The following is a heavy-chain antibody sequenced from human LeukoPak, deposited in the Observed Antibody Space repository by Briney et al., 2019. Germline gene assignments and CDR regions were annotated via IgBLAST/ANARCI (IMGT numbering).Heavy chain of an antibody. J-gene: IGHJ4*02. CDR3: ARDRRFEGWPLDY. D-gene: IGHD3-16*01. Sequence: SETLPLTCTVSGGSNSSYYWSWIRQPPGKGLEWIGYIYYSGSTNYNPSLKSRVTISVDTSKNQFSLKLSSVTAADTAVYYCARDRRFEGWPLDYWGQGTLVTVSS. V-gene: IGHV4-59*01. CDR1: GGSNSSYY. CDR2: IYYSGST.